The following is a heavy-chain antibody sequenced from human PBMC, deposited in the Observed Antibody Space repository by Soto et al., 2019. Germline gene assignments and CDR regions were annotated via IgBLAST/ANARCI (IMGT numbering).Heavy chain of an antibody. Sequence: QVQLQESGPGLVKPSGTLSLTCTVSGGSMSSSNWWNWVRQPPGKGLEWIGETHHSGRTNFNPSRKSRVTQSVDTSKNHLSLQLSSVTAAHTAVYYCASSGATVPHYWGQGALVTLSS. CDR1: GGSMSSSNW. V-gene: IGHV4-4*02. CDR2: THHSGRT. D-gene: IGHD4-17*01. CDR3: ASSGATVPHY. J-gene: IGHJ4*02.